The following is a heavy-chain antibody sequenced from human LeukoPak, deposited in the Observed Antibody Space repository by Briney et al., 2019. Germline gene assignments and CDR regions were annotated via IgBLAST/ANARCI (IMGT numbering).Heavy chain of an antibody. Sequence: SETLSLTCTVSGGSISSHYWSWIRQPPGKGLEWIGYIYNSGSTNYNPSLKSRVTISVDTSRNQFSLKLRSVTAADTAVYYCAGSGSYRNFDYWGQGTLVTVSS. D-gene: IGHD1-26*01. CDR1: GGSISSHY. J-gene: IGHJ4*02. CDR3: AGSGSYRNFDY. CDR2: IYNSGST. V-gene: IGHV4-59*11.